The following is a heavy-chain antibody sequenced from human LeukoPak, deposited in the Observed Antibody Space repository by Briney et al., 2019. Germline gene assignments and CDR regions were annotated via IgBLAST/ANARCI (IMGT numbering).Heavy chain of an antibody. J-gene: IGHJ4*02. CDR2: MYYGGST. V-gene: IGHV4-59*01. CDR1: GDSMSSYY. CDR3: ARCGSGWPYYFGY. Sequence: SETLSLTCTVSGDSMSSYYWSWIRQPPGKGLEWIGYMYYGGSTNYSPSLKTRVTISVDTSKNQLSLKLTSVTAADTAVYYCARCGSGWPYYFGYWGQGTLVTVSS. D-gene: IGHD6-19*01.